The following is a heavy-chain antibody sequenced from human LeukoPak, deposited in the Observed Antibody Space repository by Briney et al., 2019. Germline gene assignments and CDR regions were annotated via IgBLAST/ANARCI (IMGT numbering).Heavy chain of an antibody. CDR2: ISRGGNTI. J-gene: IGHJ4*02. V-gene: IGHV3-11*01. CDR1: GFTFSDYY. D-gene: IGHD3-10*01. CDR3: ARHYSASGTYYFDY. Sequence: GGSLRLSSAASGFTFSDYYMSWVRQAPGKGLEWISYISRGGNTIHYADSVKGRFTISRDNAKNSLYLQMNSLRDEDTAVYHCARHYSASGTYYFDYWGQGTLVTVSS.